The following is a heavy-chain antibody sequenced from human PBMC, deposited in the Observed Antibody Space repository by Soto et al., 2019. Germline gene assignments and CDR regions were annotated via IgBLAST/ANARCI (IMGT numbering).Heavy chain of an antibody. CDR3: AKELASLATSRDGMGG. D-gene: IGHD5-12*01. CDR2: ISVYNGNT. V-gene: IGHV1-18*04. J-gene: IGHJ6*02. Sequence: QVHLVQSGVEVKKPGASVKVSCKASGYTFNIYGISWVRQAPGQGLEWMGRISVYNGNTNYAQKVQDRVTMTTDTSTSTAYIELTSLRSDDTAVYYCAKELASLATSRDGMGGWGQWTTGSVSS. CDR1: GYTFNIYG.